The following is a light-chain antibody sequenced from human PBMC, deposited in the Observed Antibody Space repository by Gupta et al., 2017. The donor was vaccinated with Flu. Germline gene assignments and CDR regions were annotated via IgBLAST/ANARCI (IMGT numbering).Light chain of an antibody. V-gene: IGKV2-28*01. Sequence: IVMPHSPLSLPVTPGEPASISCRSSQSLLHSNGYNYLDWYLQKPGQSPQLLIYLGSNRASGVPDRFSGSGSGTDFTLKISRVEAEDVGVYYCMQALQTPYTFGQGTKLEIK. CDR3: MQALQTPYT. CDR1: QSLLHSNGYNY. CDR2: LGS. J-gene: IGKJ2*01.